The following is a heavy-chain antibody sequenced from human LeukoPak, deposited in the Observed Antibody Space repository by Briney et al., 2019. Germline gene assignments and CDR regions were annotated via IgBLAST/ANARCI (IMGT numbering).Heavy chain of an antibody. V-gene: IGHV3-49*04. J-gene: IGHJ3*02. D-gene: IGHD5-24*01. CDR1: GFTFGDYA. CDR2: IRSKAYGGTT. Sequence: HPGGSLRLSCTASGFTFGDYAMSWVRQAPGKGLEWVGFIRSKAYGGTTEYAASVKGRFTISRDDSKSIAYLQMNSLKTEDTAVYYCTRDGDGYTYDNYAFDIWGQGTMVTVSS. CDR3: TRDGDGYTYDNYAFDI.